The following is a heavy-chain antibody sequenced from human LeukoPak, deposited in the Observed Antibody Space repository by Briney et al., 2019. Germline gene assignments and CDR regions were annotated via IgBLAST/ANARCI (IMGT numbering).Heavy chain of an antibody. CDR2: IRYDGSNK. Sequence: GGSLRLSCAASGFTFSSYGMHWVRQAPGKGLEWVAFIRYDGSNKYYADSVKGRFTISRDNSKNTLYLQMNSLRAEDTAVYYCAKDPGTTIFGVVPRWFDPWGQGTLVTVSS. V-gene: IGHV3-30*02. CDR3: AKDPGTTIFGVVPRWFDP. D-gene: IGHD3-3*01. CDR1: GFTFSSYG. J-gene: IGHJ5*02.